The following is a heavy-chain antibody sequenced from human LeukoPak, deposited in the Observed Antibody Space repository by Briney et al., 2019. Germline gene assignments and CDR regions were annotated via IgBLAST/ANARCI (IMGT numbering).Heavy chain of an antibody. D-gene: IGHD7-27*01. CDR3: ASDGGWGKFNY. V-gene: IGHV3-7*01. Sequence: GGSLRLSCAASGFSFNNYWMTWVRQAPGKGLGWVANTSPDGSGKYHVDSVKGRFTISRDNAEKILYLQMDSLRAEDTAVYYCASDGGWGKFNYWGQGTLVTVSS. CDR2: TSPDGSGK. J-gene: IGHJ4*02. CDR1: GFSFNNYW.